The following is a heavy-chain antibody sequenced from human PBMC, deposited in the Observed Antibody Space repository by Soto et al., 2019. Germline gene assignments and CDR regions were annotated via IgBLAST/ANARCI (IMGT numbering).Heavy chain of an antibody. CDR1: GYTFTSYD. Sequence: ASVKVSCKASGYTFTSYDINWVRQATGQGLEWMGWMNPNSGNTGYAQKFQGRVTMTRNTSISTAYMELSSLRSEDTAVYYCARVASSSWGRFDYWGQGTLVTVSS. D-gene: IGHD6-6*01. CDR3: ARVASSSWGRFDY. V-gene: IGHV1-8*01. CDR2: MNPNSGNT. J-gene: IGHJ4*02.